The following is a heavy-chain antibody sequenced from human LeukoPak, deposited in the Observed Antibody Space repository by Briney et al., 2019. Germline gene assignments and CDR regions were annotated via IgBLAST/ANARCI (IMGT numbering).Heavy chain of an antibody. CDR3: ARTHSGSYYFPFDY. V-gene: IGHV5-51*01. J-gene: IGHJ4*02. Sequence: GESLKISCKGSGYSFTNYWIAWVRQMPGKGLEWMGITYPGDSDTRYSPSFQGQVTISADKSTTTAYLQWSSLKASDTAMYYCARTHSGSYYFPFDYWGQGTLVTVSS. CDR1: GYSFTNYW. CDR2: TYPGDSDT. D-gene: IGHD3-10*01.